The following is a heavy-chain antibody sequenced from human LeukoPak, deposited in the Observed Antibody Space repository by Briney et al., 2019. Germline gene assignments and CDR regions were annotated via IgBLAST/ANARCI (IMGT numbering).Heavy chain of an antibody. V-gene: IGHV4-59*01. D-gene: IGHD4-17*01. Sequence: SETLSLTCTVSGGSISSYYWSWIRQPPGKGLEWIGYIYYSGSTNYNPSLKSRVTISVDTSKNQFSLKLSSVTAADTAVYYCARVNRDYSIYGMDVWGQGTTVTVSS. J-gene: IGHJ6*02. CDR1: GGSISSYY. CDR2: IYYSGST. CDR3: ARVNRDYSIYGMDV.